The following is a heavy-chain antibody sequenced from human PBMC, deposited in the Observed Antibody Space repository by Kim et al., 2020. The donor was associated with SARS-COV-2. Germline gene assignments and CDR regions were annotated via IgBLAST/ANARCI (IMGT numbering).Heavy chain of an antibody. CDR3: ARVHYRGGWAARPQPPDY. V-gene: IGHV4-31*02. J-gene: IGHJ4*02. D-gene: IGHD6-6*01. Sequence: KSRVTISVDTSKNQFSLKLSSVTAADTAVYYCARVHYRGGWAARPQPPDYWGQGTLVTVSS.